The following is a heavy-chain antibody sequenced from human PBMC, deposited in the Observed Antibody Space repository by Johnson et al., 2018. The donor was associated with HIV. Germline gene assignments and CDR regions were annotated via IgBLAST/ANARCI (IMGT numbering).Heavy chain of an antibody. V-gene: IGHV3-66*01. CDR3: TTEQWLDGDAFDI. J-gene: IGHJ3*02. Sequence: VQLVESGGGLVQPGGSLRLSCAASGFTVSSNYMSWVRQAPGKGLEGVSVIYSGGSTYYADSVKGRFTISRDNSKNTLYLQMNSLRAEDTAVYYCTTEQWLDGDAFDIWGQGTMVTVSS. CDR1: GFTVSSNY. CDR2: IYSGGST. D-gene: IGHD6-19*01.